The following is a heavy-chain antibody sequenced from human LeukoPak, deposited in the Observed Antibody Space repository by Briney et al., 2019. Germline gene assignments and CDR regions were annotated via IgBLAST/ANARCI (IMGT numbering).Heavy chain of an antibody. Sequence: PGGSLRLSCAASGFTFSSYGMHWVRQAPGKGLEWVAVIWYDGSNKYYADSVKGRFTISRDNSKNTLYLQMNSLRAEDTAVYYCASERPGEDGMDVWGQGTTVTVSS. J-gene: IGHJ6*02. D-gene: IGHD3-16*01. CDR3: ASERPGEDGMDV. CDR2: IWYDGSNK. V-gene: IGHV3-33*08. CDR1: GFTFSSYG.